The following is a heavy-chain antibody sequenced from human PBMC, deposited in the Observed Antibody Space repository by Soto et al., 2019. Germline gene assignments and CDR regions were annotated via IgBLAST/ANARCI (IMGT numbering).Heavy chain of an antibody. CDR2: IYYRVNT. Sequence: SETLSLTCTVAGGSLSNHYWTWIRQSPGKGLEWIGSIYYRVNTNYNPSLDSRVTMTVDTSKNEFSLQMTSMTTADTAVYYCARGLFEVYGGGLDYWGQGTQVTVSS. J-gene: IGHJ4*02. D-gene: IGHD4-17*01. CDR1: GGSLSNHY. CDR3: ARGLFEVYGGGLDY. V-gene: IGHV4-59*11.